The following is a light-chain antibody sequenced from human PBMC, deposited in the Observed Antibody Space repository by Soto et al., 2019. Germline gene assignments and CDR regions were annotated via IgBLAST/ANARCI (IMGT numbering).Light chain of an antibody. CDR2: EVS. J-gene: IGLJ2*01. CDR1: SSDVGGYNY. CDR3: SSYTSSGTLMV. Sequence: QSALTQPASVSGSPGQSITISCTGTSSDVGGYNYVSWYQQYPGKAPKLMIYEVSNRPSGVSNRFSGSKSGNTASLTISGLQADDEAHYYCSSYTSSGTLMVFGGGTKLTVL. V-gene: IGLV2-14*01.